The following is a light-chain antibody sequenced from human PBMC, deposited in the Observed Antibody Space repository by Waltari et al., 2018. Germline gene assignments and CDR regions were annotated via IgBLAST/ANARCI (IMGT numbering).Light chain of an antibody. J-gene: IGKJ4*01. CDR3: QHYSDWPLT. V-gene: IGKV3-15*01. CDR1: QSVTSE. CDR2: GSS. Sequence: IVMTQSPATLSVSPVERATLSCRASQSVTSELAWYQQKPGQAPRLLIYGSSTRATGIPARFSGSGSGTEFTLTISSLQSEDFVLYYCQHYSDWPLTFGGGTKVEI.